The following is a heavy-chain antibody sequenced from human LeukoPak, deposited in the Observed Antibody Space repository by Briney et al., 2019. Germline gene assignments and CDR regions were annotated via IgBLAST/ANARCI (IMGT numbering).Heavy chain of an antibody. Sequence: PGVSLTLSCSASGFTFSYYGMHWVRPAPGKGLEGVAFIRYDGSNKYYEDYVKGRITSSRANSKNTMDLQMNSLEAEATAVYYCAKVRWGHRELLLALDYWGQGTLVTVSS. CDR1: GFTFSYYG. CDR3: AKVRWGHRELLLALDY. J-gene: IGHJ4*02. CDR2: IRYDGSNK. V-gene: IGHV3-30*02. D-gene: IGHD1-26*01.